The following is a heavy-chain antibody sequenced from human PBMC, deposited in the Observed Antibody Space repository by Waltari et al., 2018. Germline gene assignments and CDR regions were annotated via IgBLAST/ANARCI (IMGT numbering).Heavy chain of an antibody. V-gene: IGHV4-39*01. CDR3: ARYGYSYTDWYFDL. D-gene: IGHD5-18*01. CDR2: IYYSGRT. J-gene: IGHJ2*01. CDR1: GGSISSSDYY. Sequence: QLQLQESGTGLVKPSETLSLTCTVSGGSISSSDYYWGWIRQPPGKGLEYIGTIYYSGRTYYNPSLKSRVSISVDTSKNQFFLKLSFVTVADTAVYYCARYGYSYTDWYFDLWGRGTLVTVSS.